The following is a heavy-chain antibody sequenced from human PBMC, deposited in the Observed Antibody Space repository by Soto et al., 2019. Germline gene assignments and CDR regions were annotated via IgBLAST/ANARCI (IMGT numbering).Heavy chain of an antibody. CDR1: GFTFSSYA. CDR3: AKEPPLVGNYGLYFEF. Sequence: GGSLRLSCTASGFTFSSYAANWVRQAPGKGLEWVALISAPGVGAYYADSVKGRFTISRDNSKNMVYLQMHSLRAEDSALYYCAKEPPLVGNYGLYFEFWVQGTPGT. J-gene: IGHJ4*02. V-gene: IGHV3-23*01. CDR2: ISAPGVGA. D-gene: IGHD1-26*01.